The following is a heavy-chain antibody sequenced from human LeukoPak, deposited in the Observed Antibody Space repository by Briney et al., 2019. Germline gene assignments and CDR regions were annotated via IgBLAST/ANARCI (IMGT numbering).Heavy chain of an antibody. Sequence: GGSLRLSCAASGFTVSSNYMSWVRQAPGKGLEWVSVIYSGGSTYYADSVKGRFTISRDNSKNTLYLQMNSLRAEDTAVYYCAKDLLVFGVVISYPFDYWGQGTLVTVSS. CDR3: AKDLLVFGVVISYPFDY. V-gene: IGHV3-66*01. D-gene: IGHD3-3*01. CDR1: GFTVSSNY. J-gene: IGHJ4*02. CDR2: IYSGGST.